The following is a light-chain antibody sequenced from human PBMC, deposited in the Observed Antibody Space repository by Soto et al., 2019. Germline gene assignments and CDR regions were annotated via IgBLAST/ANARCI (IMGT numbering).Light chain of an antibody. Sequence: QCVLTQLPSVSAAPGQKVTISCSGSSSNIGNNYVSWYQQLPGTAPKLLIYENNKRPSGIPDRFSGSKSGTSATLGITGLQTGDEADYYCGTWDSSLSRVFGTGTKVTVL. CDR3: GTWDSSLSRV. V-gene: IGLV1-51*02. CDR2: ENN. CDR1: SSNIGNNY. J-gene: IGLJ1*01.